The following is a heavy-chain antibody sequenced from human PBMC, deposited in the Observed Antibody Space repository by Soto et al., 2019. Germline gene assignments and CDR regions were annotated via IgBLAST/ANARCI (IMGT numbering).Heavy chain of an antibody. V-gene: IGHV1-69*01. CDR1: GGTFTSTA. D-gene: IGHD3-10*01. Sequence: QVLLVQSSAEVKKPGSSVKVSCKASGGTFTSTAFSWVRQAPGQGLEWMGGIIPVLGTPNYAQKFQARLTVTADASTTTVHMELSSLRSDDTAVYYCASSAGGDHLLNSYGFNVWGQGTTGSVSS. J-gene: IGHJ6*02. CDR2: IIPVLGTP. CDR3: ASSAGGDHLLNSYGFNV.